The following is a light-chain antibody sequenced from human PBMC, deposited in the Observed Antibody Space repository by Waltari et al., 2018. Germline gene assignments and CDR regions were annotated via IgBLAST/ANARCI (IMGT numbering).Light chain of an antibody. Sequence: EIVMTQSPATLSVSPGERATLPCRASQSVPNNLAWYQQEPGQAPRLLVYDASTRATGIPARFGGSGSGTEFTLTISSLQSEDFAVYYCQQYHDWPLTFAGGTKVEIK. CDR3: QQYHDWPLT. CDR2: DAS. CDR1: QSVPNN. V-gene: IGKV3-15*01. J-gene: IGKJ4*01.